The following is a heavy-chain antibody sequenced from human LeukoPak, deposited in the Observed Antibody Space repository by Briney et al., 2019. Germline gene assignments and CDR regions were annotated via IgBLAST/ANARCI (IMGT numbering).Heavy chain of an antibody. CDR1: GGTFSSYA. Sequence: SVKVSCKASGGTFSSYAISWVRQAPGQGLEWMGRIIPILGIANYAQKFQGRVTITAANSTSTAYMELSSLISEDTAVYYCARVWSVYDWLGYYHYYYGMHVWGQGTTVTVSS. CDR3: ARVWSVYDWLGYYHYYYGMHV. V-gene: IGHV1-69*04. D-gene: IGHD5/OR15-5a*01. CDR2: IIPILGIA. J-gene: IGHJ6*02.